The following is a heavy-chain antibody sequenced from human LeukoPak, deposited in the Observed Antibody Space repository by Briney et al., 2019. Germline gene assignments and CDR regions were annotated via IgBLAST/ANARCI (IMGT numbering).Heavy chain of an antibody. Sequence: SETLSLTCTVSGGSISSGGYYWSWIRQHPGKGLEWIGYIYYSGSTYYNPSLKSRVTISVDTSKNQFSLKLSSVTAADTAVYYCARGDNDAFDIWGQGTMVTVSS. CDR1: GGSISSGGYY. V-gene: IGHV4-31*03. J-gene: IGHJ3*02. D-gene: IGHD2-15*01. CDR3: ARGDNDAFDI. CDR2: IYYSGST.